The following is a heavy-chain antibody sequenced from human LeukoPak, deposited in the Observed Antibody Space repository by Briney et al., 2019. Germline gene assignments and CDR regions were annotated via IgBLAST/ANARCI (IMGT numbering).Heavy chain of an antibody. Sequence: GGSLRLSCAASGFTFSSYWMSWVRQAPGKGLEWVANIKQDGSEKYYVDSVKGRFTISRDNAKNSLYLQMNSLRAEDTAVYYCARDPSLYGDYHAFDIWGQGTMVTVSS. CDR3: ARDPSLYGDYHAFDI. CDR2: IKQDGSEK. CDR1: GFTFSSYW. D-gene: IGHD4-17*01. J-gene: IGHJ3*02. V-gene: IGHV3-7*03.